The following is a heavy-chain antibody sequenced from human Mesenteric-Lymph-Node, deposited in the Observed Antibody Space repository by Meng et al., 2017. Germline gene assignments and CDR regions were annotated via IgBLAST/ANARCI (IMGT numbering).Heavy chain of an antibody. D-gene: IGHD6-19*01. CDR3: AKGASSGWYPADNWFDP. CDR1: GFTFSSYA. V-gene: IGHV3-23*01. J-gene: IGHJ5*02. Sequence: GESLKISCAASGFTFSSYAMTWVRQAPGKGLEWVSRISGSGGYIYHADSVKGRFTISRDNSKNTLYLQMNSLRAEDTAVYYCAKGASSGWYPADNWFDPWGQGTLVTVSS. CDR2: ISGSGGYI.